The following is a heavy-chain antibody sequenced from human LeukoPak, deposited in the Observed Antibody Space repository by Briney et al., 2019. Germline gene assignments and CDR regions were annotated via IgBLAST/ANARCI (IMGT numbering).Heavy chain of an antibody. V-gene: IGHV1-2*02. CDR3: ARDTPIVGGNPSGMDV. J-gene: IGHJ6*02. CDR1: GYTFTGYY. CDR2: INPNSGGT. Sequence: ASVKVSCKASGYTFTGYYMHWVRQAPGQGLEWMGWINPNSGGTNYAQKFQGRVTMTRDTSISTAYMGLSRLRSDDTAVYYCARDTPIVGGNPSGMDVWGQGTTVTVSS. D-gene: IGHD1-26*01.